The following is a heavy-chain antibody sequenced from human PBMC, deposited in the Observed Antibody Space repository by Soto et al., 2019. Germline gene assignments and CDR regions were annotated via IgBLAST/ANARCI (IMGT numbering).Heavy chain of an antibody. CDR1: GDSITSNYW. J-gene: IGHJ4*02. V-gene: IGHV4-4*02. Sequence: QVRLQESGPRLVKPSGTLSLTCAVSGDSITSNYWWSWVRQPPGKGLEWIGEVFHSGAVNYNPSLKSRVTISLDKSNNQFSLTLTSVTAADTAIYYCARNPFDYWVQGTLVTVSS. CDR3: ARNPFDY. CDR2: VFHSGAV.